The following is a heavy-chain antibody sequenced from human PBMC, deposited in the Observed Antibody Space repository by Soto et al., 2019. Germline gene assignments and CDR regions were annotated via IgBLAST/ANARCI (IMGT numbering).Heavy chain of an antibody. D-gene: IGHD2-15*01. J-gene: IGHJ6*02. CDR2: IIPILDIP. Sequence: QVQLVQSGAEVKKPGSSVKVSCKASGGTFSRYTISWVRQAPGQRLEWMGRIIPILDIPNYAQNFQGRVTITADKSTSTAYVELSSLRSDETAVYYCASHFTGVLVLGASPPGGDNYGWDVWGQGTTVTVSS. CDR3: ASHFTGVLVLGASPPGGDNYGWDV. CDR1: GGTFSRYT. V-gene: IGHV1-69*02.